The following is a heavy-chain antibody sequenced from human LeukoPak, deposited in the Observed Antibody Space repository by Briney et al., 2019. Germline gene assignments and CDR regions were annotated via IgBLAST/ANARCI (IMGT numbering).Heavy chain of an antibody. CDR1: GFTFSSYW. D-gene: IGHD3-22*01. J-gene: IGHJ1*01. Sequence: GGSLRLSCAASGFTFSSYWMHWVRQAPGKGLVWASRIKSDGSTNYADSVKGRFTISRDNAKNTLSLQMNSLRAEDTGVYYCARAPSEIGGYYPEYFRHWGQGTLVTVSS. CDR3: ARAPSEIGGYYPEYFRH. CDR2: IKSDGST. V-gene: IGHV3-74*01.